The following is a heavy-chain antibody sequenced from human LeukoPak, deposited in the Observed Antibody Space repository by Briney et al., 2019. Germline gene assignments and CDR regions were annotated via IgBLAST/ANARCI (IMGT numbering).Heavy chain of an antibody. Sequence: ASDSLSLTCTVSGGSISSYYWSWIRQPAGKGLEWIGRIYTSGSTNYNPSLKSRVTMSVDTSKNQFSLKLSSVTAADTAVYYCARDMSGHIFDYWGQGTLVSVSS. J-gene: IGHJ4*02. D-gene: IGHD3-3*01. CDR1: GGSISSYY. CDR2: IYTSGST. V-gene: IGHV4-4*07. CDR3: ARDMSGHIFDY.